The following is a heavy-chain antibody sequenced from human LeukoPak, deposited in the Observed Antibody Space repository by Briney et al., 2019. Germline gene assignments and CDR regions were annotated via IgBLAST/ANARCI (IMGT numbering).Heavy chain of an antibody. CDR1: GYTFTIYD. CDR2: MNPKSGNT. V-gene: IGHV1-8*01. Sequence: ASVKVSCKASGYTFTIYDINWVRQATGQGPEWMGWMNPKSGNTGYAQKFQGRVTMTRNTSISTAYMELSSLRSDDTAVYYCARDQDIVVVVAALRQREMGGFDPWGQGTLVTVSS. J-gene: IGHJ5*02. D-gene: IGHD2-15*01. CDR3: ARDQDIVVVVAALRQREMGGFDP.